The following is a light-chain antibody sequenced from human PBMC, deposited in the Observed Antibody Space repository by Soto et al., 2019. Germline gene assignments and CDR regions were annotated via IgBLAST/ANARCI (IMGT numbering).Light chain of an antibody. CDR2: CAS. CDR1: QSVSSSY. V-gene: IGKV3-20*01. Sequence: EIVLPQSPGTLSLSPGERATLSCRASQSVSSSYLAWYQQKPGQAPRLLIYCASSRSTGIPDRFSGSESVTDFTPRISGLEPEDFAVYYDQEYGCSPPWTFGGGSKVEIK. CDR3: QEYGCSPPWT. J-gene: IGKJ1*01.